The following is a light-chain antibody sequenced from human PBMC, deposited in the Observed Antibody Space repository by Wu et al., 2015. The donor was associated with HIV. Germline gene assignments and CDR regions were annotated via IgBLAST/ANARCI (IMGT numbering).Light chain of an antibody. CDR1: QSISSY. CDR2: AAS. Sequence: DIQMTQSPSSLSASVGDRVTITCRASQSISSYLNWYQQKPGKAPKLLIYAASSLQSGVPSRLSGSGSGTDFTLTISSLQPEDFATYYCQQSYNTPHTFGQGTKVETK. J-gene: IGKJ1*01. CDR3: QQSYNTPHT. V-gene: IGKV1-39*01.